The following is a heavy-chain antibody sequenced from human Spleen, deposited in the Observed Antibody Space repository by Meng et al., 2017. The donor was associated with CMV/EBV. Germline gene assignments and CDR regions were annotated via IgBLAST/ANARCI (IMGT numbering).Heavy chain of an antibody. CDR2: IYHSGTT. V-gene: IGHV4-38-2*02. J-gene: IGHJ4*02. CDR3: ASVKGTTGPAYYFDH. CDR1: GHSISVGYY. D-gene: IGHD2-8*02. Sequence: SETLSLTCTVSGHSISVGYYWGWGRQHPGKGLEWRACIYHSGTTYYNPSLKSRATISADTSNSLFSLKLSSVTAADTAVYYCASVKGTTGPAYYFDHWGQGTLVTVSS.